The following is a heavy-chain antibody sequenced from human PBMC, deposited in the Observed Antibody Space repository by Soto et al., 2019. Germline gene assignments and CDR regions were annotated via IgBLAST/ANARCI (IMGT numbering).Heavy chain of an antibody. CDR3: ARGWQYYDSSAIDY. D-gene: IGHD3-22*01. V-gene: IGHV3-30-3*01. CDR1: GFTFSSDP. J-gene: IGHJ4*01. CDR2: ISYDGSNK. Sequence: PGGSLTLSSAASGFTFSSDPMHRVRQAPGKGLEWVAVISYDGSNKYYADSATGRFTISRDNSKNTLYLQMNSLRAEDTAVYYCARGWQYYDSSAIDYRDHGPLLTRSS.